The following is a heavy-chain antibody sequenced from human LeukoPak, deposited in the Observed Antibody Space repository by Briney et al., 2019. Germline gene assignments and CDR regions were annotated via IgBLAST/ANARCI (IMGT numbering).Heavy chain of an antibody. Sequence: GASVKVSCKVSGYTLIELSMHWVRQAPGKGLEWMGNFDPEHGEPIYAQRFQGRVTMTEDTSTDTAYMELSSVRSEDTAVYYCATHLGATLFDYWGQGTLVTVSS. CDR3: ATHLGATLFDY. J-gene: IGHJ4*02. CDR1: GYTLIELS. CDR2: FDPEHGEP. V-gene: IGHV1-24*01. D-gene: IGHD1-26*01.